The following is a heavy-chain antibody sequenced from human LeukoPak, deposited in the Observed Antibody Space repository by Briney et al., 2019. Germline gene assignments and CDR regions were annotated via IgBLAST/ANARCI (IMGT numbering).Heavy chain of an antibody. CDR1: GDSISNSTYY. V-gene: IGHV4-39*07. CDR3: ARDSVGFN. J-gene: IGHJ4*02. CDR2: IYYSGST. Sequence: SETLSLTCSVSGDSISNSTYYWGWIRQPPGKGLEWIGSIYYSGSTYYNPSLKSRVTISVDTSKNQFSLKLSSVTAADTAVYYCARDSVGFNWGQGTLVTVSS.